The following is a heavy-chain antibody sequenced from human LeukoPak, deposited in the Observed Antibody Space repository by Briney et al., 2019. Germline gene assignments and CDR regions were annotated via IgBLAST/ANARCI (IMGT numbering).Heavy chain of an antibody. V-gene: IGHV5-51*01. CDR3: ARQTAMGRSGDY. CDR1: GYRFTTYW. J-gene: IGHJ4*02. CDR2: IEPSDSDT. D-gene: IGHD5-18*01. Sequence: GESLKISFKASGYRFTTYWIGWVRPMPGKGLEWMGIIEPSDSDTQYTPSFQGQVTISADKSLTTAYLQWNSLKASDTALYYCARQTAMGRSGDYWGQGTLVTVSS.